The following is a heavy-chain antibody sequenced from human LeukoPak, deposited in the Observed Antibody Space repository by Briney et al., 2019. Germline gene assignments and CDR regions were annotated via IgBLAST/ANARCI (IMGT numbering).Heavy chain of an antibody. D-gene: IGHD2-21*02. CDR1: GGSFSGYY. J-gene: IGHJ4*02. Sequence: SETLSLTCAVYGGSFSGYYWSWIRQPPGKGLEWIAEINHSGSTNYNPSLKSRVTISVDTSKNQFSLKLSSVTAADTAVYYCARGQTSVVTAIPYYFDYWGRGTLVTVSS. CDR2: INHSGST. V-gene: IGHV4-34*01. CDR3: ARGQTSVVTAIPYYFDY.